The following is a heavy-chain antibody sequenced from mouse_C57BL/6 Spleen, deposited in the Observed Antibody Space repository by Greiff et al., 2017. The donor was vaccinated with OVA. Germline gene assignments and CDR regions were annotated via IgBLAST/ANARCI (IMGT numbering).Heavy chain of an antibody. CDR2: INPNNGGT. V-gene: IGHV1-22*01. CDR1: GYTFTDYN. Sequence: VQLKQSGPELVKPGASVKMSCKASGYTFTDYNMHWVKQSHGKSLEWIGYINPNNGGTSYNQKFKGKATLTVNKSSSTAYMELRSLTSEDSAVYYCARATVVPFFDYWGQGTTLTVSS. CDR3: ARATVVPFFDY. D-gene: IGHD1-1*01. J-gene: IGHJ2*01.